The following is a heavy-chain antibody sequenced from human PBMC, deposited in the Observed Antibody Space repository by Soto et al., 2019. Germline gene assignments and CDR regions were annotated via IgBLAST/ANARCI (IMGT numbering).Heavy chain of an antibody. Sequence: QVQLQESGPGLVKPSQTLSLTCTVSGGSISSADYYWTWIRQPPGKGREWIGYIYHSGSTFYSPALNSRVAISVDTSKNQFSLKLRSVTAADTAVYYGVRDVIRDVGMITFDPWGQGTLVTVSS. J-gene: IGHJ5*02. V-gene: IGHV4-30-4*01. CDR2: IYHSGST. D-gene: IGHD3-16*01. CDR1: GGSISSADYY. CDR3: VRDVIRDVGMITFDP.